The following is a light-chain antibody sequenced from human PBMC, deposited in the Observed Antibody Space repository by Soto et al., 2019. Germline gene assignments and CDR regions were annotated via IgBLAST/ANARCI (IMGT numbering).Light chain of an antibody. CDR3: QAWDSSTEV. CDR2: QDS. V-gene: IGLV3-1*01. CDR1: KLGDKY. Sequence: SYERTQPPSVSLSPGQTASITCSGDKLGDKYACWYQQKPGQSPVLVIYQDSKRPSGIPERFSGSNSGNTATLTISGTQAMDEADYYCQAWDSSTEVFGTGTKLTLL. J-gene: IGLJ1*01.